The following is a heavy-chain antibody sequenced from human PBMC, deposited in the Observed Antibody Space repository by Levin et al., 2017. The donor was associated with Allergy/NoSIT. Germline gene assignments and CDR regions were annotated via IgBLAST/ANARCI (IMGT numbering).Heavy chain of an antibody. CDR2: IWDDGYKK. CDR1: GFTFSSYG. CDR3: ERVLRFYYYYYMDG. D-gene: IGHD5-12*01. V-gene: IGHV3-33*01. J-gene: IGHJ6*03. Sequence: GESLKISCAASGFTFSSYGMHWVRQAPGKGLEWVAVIWDDGYKKYYADSVKGRFTISRDNSKNTLYLQMNSLRAEDTAVYYCERVLRFYYYYYMDGWGKGTTVTVSS.